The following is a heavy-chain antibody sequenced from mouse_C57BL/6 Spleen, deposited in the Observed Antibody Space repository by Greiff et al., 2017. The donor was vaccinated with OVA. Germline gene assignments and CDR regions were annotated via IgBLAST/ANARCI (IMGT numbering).Heavy chain of an antibody. CDR1: GYTFTNYW. CDR3: ARGGRYCDY. V-gene: IGHV1-63*01. Sequence: VKLMESGAELVRPGTSVKMSCKASGYTFTNYWIGWAKQRPGHGLEWIGDIYPGGGYTNYNEKFKGKATLTADKSSSTAYMQFSSLTSEDSAIYYCARGGRYCDYWGQGTTLTVSS. J-gene: IGHJ2*01. CDR2: IYPGGGYT.